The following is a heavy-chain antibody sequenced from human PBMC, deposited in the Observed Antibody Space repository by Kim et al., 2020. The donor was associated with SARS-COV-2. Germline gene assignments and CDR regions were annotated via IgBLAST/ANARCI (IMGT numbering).Heavy chain of an antibody. Sequence: GGSLRLSCSASGFTFNTYAMHWVRQAPGTGLECVAIMSYDGSDIQYADSVRGRFTISRDNSKNTLYLQMNSLRVEDTALYYCARDAKGGIDYWGQGTLVTVSS. CDR1: GFTFNTYA. CDR3: ARDAKGGIDY. D-gene: IGHD3-16*01. J-gene: IGHJ4*02. CDR2: MSYDGSDI. V-gene: IGHV3-30-3*01.